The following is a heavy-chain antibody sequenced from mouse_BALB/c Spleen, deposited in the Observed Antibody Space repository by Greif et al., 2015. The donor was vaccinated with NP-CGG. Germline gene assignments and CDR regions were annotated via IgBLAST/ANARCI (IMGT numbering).Heavy chain of an antibody. V-gene: IGHV5-9-4*01. CDR3: ARDGHAMDY. Sequence: DVHLVESGGGLVKPGGSLKLSCAASGFTFSSYAMSWVRQSPEKRLEWVAEISSGGSYTYYPDTVTGRFTISRDNAKNTLYLEMSSLRSEDTAMYYCARDGHAMDYWGQGTSVTVSS. J-gene: IGHJ4*01. CDR2: ISSGGSYT. CDR1: GFTFSSYA.